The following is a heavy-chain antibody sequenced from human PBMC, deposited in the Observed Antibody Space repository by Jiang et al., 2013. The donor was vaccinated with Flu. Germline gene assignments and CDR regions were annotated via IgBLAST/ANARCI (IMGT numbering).Heavy chain of an antibody. CDR1: GGTFSSYA. J-gene: IGHJ6*04. V-gene: IGHV1-69*04. Sequence: SGAEVKKPGSSVKVSCKASGGTFSSYAISWVRQAPGQGLEWMGRIIPILGIANYAQKFQGRVTITADKSTSTAYMELSSLRSEDTAVYYCARLEYSYGFMEVGGFPYGMDVWGKGTTVTVSS. D-gene: IGHD5-18*01. CDR2: IIPILGIA. CDR3: ARLEYSYGFMEVGGFPYGMDV.